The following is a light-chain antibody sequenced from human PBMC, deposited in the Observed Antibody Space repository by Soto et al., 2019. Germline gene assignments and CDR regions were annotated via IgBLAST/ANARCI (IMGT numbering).Light chain of an antibody. CDR2: DAS. Sequence: EIVLTQSPATLSLSPGERATLSCRASQSVSSYLAWYQQKPGQAPRLLIYDASNRATGIPARFSGSGSGTDCTLTISSLEPEEFSVYYCQPRSNWPGFTGGPGTIVDIK. J-gene: IGKJ3*01. CDR3: QPRSNWPGFT. CDR1: QSVSSY. V-gene: IGKV3-11*01.